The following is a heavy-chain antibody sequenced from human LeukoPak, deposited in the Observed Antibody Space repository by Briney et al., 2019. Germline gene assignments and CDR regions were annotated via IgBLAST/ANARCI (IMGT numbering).Heavy chain of an antibody. D-gene: IGHD1-26*01. CDR3: ARGGHGAADQ. CDR1: GFTFSDYY. J-gene: IGHJ5*02. Sequence: TGGSLRLSCAASGFTFSDYYMSWSRQAPGKGLEWLSYISPSTTHTSYADSVKGRLTISRDNAKNLLFLQMNSLRAEDTAVYYCARGGHGAADQWGQGTLVTVSS. V-gene: IGHV3-11*05. CDR2: ISPSTTHT.